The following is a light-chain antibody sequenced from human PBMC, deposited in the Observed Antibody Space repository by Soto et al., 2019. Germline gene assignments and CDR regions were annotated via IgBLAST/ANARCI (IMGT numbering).Light chain of an antibody. CDR2: AAS. V-gene: IGKV3-20*01. Sequence: EIVLTQSPDTLSLFPGERATLSCRASQSVSSTYLAWYQQKPGQAPRPLISAASSMATGTPDRFRGSGSGTDFTLTNRRLEPEAFAVYYDQQDGSSRWTLGKGTKVEIK. J-gene: IGKJ1*01. CDR3: QQDGSSRWT. CDR1: QSVSSTY.